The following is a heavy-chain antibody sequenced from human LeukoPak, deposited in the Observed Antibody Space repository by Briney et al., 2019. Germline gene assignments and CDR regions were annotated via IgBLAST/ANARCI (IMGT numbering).Heavy chain of an antibody. CDR2: ISGSGGST. CDR1: GFTISGYS. CDR3: AKEMQQLTSYNWLDP. J-gene: IGHJ5*02. Sequence: GGSLRLSCAASGFTISGYSMNWVRQAPGKGLEWVSAISGSGGSTHYADSVKGRFTISRDNSKNTLYLQMNTLRAEDTAVYYCAKEMQQLTSYNWLDPWGQGTLVTVSS. V-gene: IGHV3-23*01. D-gene: IGHD6-13*01.